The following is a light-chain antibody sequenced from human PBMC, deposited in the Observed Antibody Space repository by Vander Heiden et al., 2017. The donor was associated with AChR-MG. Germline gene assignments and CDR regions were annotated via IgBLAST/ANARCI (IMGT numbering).Light chain of an antibody. V-gene: IGLV3-25*03. CDR1: VLAKKY. CDR3: QSGDSRTAV. J-gene: IGLJ1*01. Sequence: SRELTQPPSVSVSPGQTAIITCSGDVLAKKYSYWYQQRPGQAPRMVVFKDNERPSGIPERFSGSSSGTIVTLTITDVQAEDEAYYYCQSGDSRTAVFGTGTKVTVL. CDR2: KDN.